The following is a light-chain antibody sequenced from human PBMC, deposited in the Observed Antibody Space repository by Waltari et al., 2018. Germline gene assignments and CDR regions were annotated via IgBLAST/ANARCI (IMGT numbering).Light chain of an antibody. J-gene: IGLJ3*02. V-gene: IGLV1-47*01. CDR2: RNT. Sequence: QSVPTQPPSASGTPGQRVSISCSGSSSNIGSKFVSWYQQLPGLAPKLLIIRNTQRSSGVPDRFSASKSGTSASLAISGLRSDDEGYYYCASWDDSLSHWVFGGGTKVTVL. CDR3: ASWDDSLSHWV. CDR1: SSNIGSKF.